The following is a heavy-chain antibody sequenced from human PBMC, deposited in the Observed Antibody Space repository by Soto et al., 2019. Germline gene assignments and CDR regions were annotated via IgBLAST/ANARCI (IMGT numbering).Heavy chain of an antibody. CDR2: VTLNSGTI. D-gene: IGHD2-21*01. J-gene: IGHJ4*02. CDR1: GFTFHDSA. V-gene: IGHV3-9*01. Sequence: EVQLVESGGGLVQPGGSLRLSCAVSGFTFHDSAMHWVRQAPGKGLEWVSSVTLNSGTIGYADSVQGRFTVSRDNASNSLYLQMNSVRAEDTALYFCAKGLCVGTCPFDYWGQGTLVTVSS. CDR3: AKGLCVGTCPFDY.